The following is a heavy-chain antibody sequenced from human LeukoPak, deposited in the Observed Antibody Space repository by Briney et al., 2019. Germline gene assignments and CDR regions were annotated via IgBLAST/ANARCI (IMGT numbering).Heavy chain of an antibody. CDR1: GFTFSSYS. D-gene: IGHD1-26*01. V-gene: IGHV3-21*01. J-gene: IGHJ4*02. CDR3: ARDGGEWEQDY. CDR2: ISSSSYI. Sequence: PGGSLRLSCAASGFTFSSYSMNWVRQAPGKGLEWVSSISSSSYIYCADSVKGRFTISRDNAKNSLYLQMNSLRAEDTAVYYCARDGGEWEQDYWGQGTLVTVSS.